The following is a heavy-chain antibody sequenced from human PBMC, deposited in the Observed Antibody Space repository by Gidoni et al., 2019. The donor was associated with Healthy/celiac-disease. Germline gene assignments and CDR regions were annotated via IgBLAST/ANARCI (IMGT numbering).Heavy chain of an antibody. D-gene: IGHD6-19*01. CDR3: AKDRARVAGMEVGYYYGMDV. CDR2: ISGSGGST. CDR1: GFTFSSYA. V-gene: IGHV3-23*01. J-gene: IGHJ6*02. Sequence: EVQLLESGGGLVQPGGSLRLSCAASGFTFSSYAMSWVRQAPGKGLEGVSAISGSGGSTYYADSVKGRFTISRDNSKNTLYLQMNSLRAEDTAVYYCAKDRARVAGMEVGYYYGMDVWGQGTTVTVSS.